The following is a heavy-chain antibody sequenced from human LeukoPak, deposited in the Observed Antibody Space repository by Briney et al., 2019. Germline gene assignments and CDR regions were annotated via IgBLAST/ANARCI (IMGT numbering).Heavy chain of an antibody. CDR1: GGSFCSSSYY. V-gene: IGHV4-39*07. CDR3: ARHQQGYKVGALDY. Sequence: SETLSLTCTVSGGSFCSSSYYWGWIRQPPGKGLEWIGSIYYSGSTYYNPSLKSRVTISVDTSKNQFSLKLSSVTAADTAVYYCARHQQGYKVGALDYWGQGTLVTVSS. D-gene: IGHD1-26*01. J-gene: IGHJ4*02. CDR2: IYYSGST.